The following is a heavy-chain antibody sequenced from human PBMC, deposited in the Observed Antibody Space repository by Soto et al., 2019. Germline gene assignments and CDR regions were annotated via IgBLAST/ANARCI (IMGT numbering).Heavy chain of an antibody. V-gene: IGHV3-53*01. CDR1: GVIVSSDY. CDR3: ARQDINHYYYGTDV. Sequence: EVQLVESGGGLIQPGGSLRLSCAASGVIVSSDYMSWVRQAPGKGLEWVSVIYSGGSTYYADSVKGRFTISRDNSKNTLYLQMNSLRAEDTAVYYCARQDINHYYYGTDVWGQGTTVTVSS. D-gene: IGHD2-15*01. CDR2: IYSGGST. J-gene: IGHJ6*02.